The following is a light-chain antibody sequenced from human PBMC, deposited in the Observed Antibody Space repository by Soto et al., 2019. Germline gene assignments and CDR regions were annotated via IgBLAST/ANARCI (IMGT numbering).Light chain of an antibody. CDR3: QQYNNWPPLT. CDR2: AAS. CDR1: QKVSNH. Sequence: EIGMTQSPANLSVSPGERGPLPRRASQKVSNHLAWYQQKPGQAPRLLIYAASTRATGLPARFSGSGSGTQFTLTISSLQSEDFAVYYCQQYNNWPPLTFGGGTKVEIK. V-gene: IGKV3-15*01. J-gene: IGKJ4*01.